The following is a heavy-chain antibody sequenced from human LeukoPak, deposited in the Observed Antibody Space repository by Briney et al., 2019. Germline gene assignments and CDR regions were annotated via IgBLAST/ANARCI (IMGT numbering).Heavy chain of an antibody. Sequence: SETLSLTCTVSGGSISSYYWSWIRQPPGKGLEWIGYIYYSGSTNYNPSLKSRVTISVDTSKNQFSLKLSSVTAADTAVYYCARGGMAGTIFDYWGQGTLVTVSS. CDR1: GGSISSYY. J-gene: IGHJ4*02. V-gene: IGHV4-59*01. D-gene: IGHD6-19*01. CDR3: ARGGMAGTIFDY. CDR2: IYYSGST.